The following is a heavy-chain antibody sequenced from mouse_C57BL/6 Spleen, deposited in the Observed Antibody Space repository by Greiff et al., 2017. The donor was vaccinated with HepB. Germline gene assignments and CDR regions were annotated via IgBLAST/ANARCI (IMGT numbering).Heavy chain of an antibody. Sequence: QVQLQQSGAELVKPGASVKMSCKASGYTFTSYWITWVKQRPGQGLEWIGDIYPGSGSTNYNEKFKSKATLTVDTSSSTAYMQLSSLTSEDSAVYYCARSYDGRAMDYWGQGTSVTVSS. CDR2: IYPGSGST. D-gene: IGHD2-3*01. CDR1: GYTFTSYW. V-gene: IGHV1-55*01. J-gene: IGHJ4*01. CDR3: ARSYDGRAMDY.